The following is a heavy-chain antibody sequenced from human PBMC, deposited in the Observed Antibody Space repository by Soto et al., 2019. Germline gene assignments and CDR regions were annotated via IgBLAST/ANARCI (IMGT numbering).Heavy chain of an antibody. CDR1: GFTFSNAW. CDR2: IKSKTDGGTT. CDR3: TTDWSDCDILTGPRGDAFDI. Sequence: GGSLRLSCAASGFTFSNAWMSWVRQASGKGLEWVGRIKSKTDGGTTDYAAPVKGRFTISRDDSKNTLYLQMNSLKTEDTAVYYCTTDWSDCDILTGPRGDAFDIWGQGTMVTVSS. V-gene: IGHV3-15*01. D-gene: IGHD3-9*01. J-gene: IGHJ3*02.